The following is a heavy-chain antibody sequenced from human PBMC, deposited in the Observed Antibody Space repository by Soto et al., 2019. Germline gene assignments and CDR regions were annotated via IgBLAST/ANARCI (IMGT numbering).Heavy chain of an antibody. CDR3: ARDMYYYDSSGYLGGPDYYYYYGMDV. V-gene: IGHV1-69*06. J-gene: IGHJ6*02. CDR2: IIPIFGTA. CDR1: GGTFSSYA. D-gene: IGHD3-22*01. Sequence: GASVKVSCKASGGTFSSYAISWVRQAPGQGLEWMGGIIPIFGTANYAQKFQGRVTITADKSTSTAYMELSSLRSEDTAVYYCARDMYYYDSSGYLGGPDYYYYYGMDVWGQGTTVTVSS.